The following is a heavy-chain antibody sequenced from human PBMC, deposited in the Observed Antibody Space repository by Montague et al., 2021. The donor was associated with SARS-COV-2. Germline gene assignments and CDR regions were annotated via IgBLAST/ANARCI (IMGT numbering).Heavy chain of an antibody. CDR2: IDWDDDK. Sequence: PALVKPTQTLTLTCTFSGFSPSTSGMCVSWIRQPPGKALEWLTLIDWDDDKYYSTSLKTRLTISKDTSKNQVVLTMTNMDPVDTATYYCARSYGTTVVTRAFDYGGQGTLVTVSS. J-gene: IGHJ4*02. CDR1: GFSPSTSGMC. V-gene: IGHV2-70*01. CDR3: ARSYGTTVVTRAFDY. D-gene: IGHD4-23*01.